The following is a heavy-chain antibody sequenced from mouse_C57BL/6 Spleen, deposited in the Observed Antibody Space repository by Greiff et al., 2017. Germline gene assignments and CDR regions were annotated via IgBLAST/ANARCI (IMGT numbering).Heavy chain of an antibody. V-gene: IGHV1-80*01. Sequence: VKLMESGAELVKPGASVKISCKASGYAFSSYWMNWVKQRPGKGLEWIGQIYPGDGDTNYNGKFKGKATLTADKSSSTAYMQLSSLTSEDSAVYFCARSTTESPYYAMDYWGQGTSVTVSS. J-gene: IGHJ4*01. CDR3: ARSTTESPYYAMDY. CDR2: IYPGDGDT. D-gene: IGHD1-1*01. CDR1: GYAFSSYW.